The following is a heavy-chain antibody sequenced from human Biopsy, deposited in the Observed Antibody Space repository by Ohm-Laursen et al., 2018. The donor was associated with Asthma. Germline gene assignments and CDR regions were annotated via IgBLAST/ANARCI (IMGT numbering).Heavy chain of an antibody. CDR1: GFKFDEYT. CDR2: ISWNSATI. D-gene: IGHD3-22*01. Sequence: SLRLSCTASGFKFDEYTMHWVRQAPGKGLEWVSGISWNSATIGYADSVEGRFTISRDNAKNSVFLHMDSLRPEDTAFYYCAKVRSDWVITESFDYWGQGVLVTVCS. CDR3: AKVRSDWVITESFDY. V-gene: IGHV3-9*01. J-gene: IGHJ4*02.